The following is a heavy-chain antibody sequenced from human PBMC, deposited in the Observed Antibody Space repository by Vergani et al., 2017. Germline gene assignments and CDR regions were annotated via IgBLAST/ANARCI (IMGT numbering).Heavy chain of an antibody. CDR3: ASPLNYDFWSGYATGYYYYMDV. J-gene: IGHJ6*03. V-gene: IGHV1-69*12. Sequence: QVQLVQSGAEVKKPGSSVKVSCKASGGTFSSYAISWVRQAPGQGLEWMGGIIPIFGTAHYAQKFQGRVTITADESTSTAYMELSSLRSEDTAVYYCASPLNYDFWSGYATGYYYYMDVWGKGTTVTVSS. D-gene: IGHD3-3*01. CDR2: IIPIFGTA. CDR1: GGTFSSYA.